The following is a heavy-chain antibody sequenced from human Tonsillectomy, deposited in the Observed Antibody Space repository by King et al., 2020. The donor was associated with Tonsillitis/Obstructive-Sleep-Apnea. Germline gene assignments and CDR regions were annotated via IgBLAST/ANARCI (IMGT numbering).Heavy chain of an antibody. CDR1: VGSFSGYY. CDR2: INQSGST. J-gene: IGHJ4*02. Sequence: VQLQQWGAGRLKPSETLSLTCAVYVGSFSGYYWSGIRQPTGRGREWIGEINQSGSTNYSPPLKSRVTISVDTSKNQFSPKLSSVTAADTGVYYCAGGGNGDYGDYDFDYWGQGTLVTVSS. V-gene: IGHV4-34*01. D-gene: IGHD4-17*01. CDR3: AGGGNGDYGDYDFDY.